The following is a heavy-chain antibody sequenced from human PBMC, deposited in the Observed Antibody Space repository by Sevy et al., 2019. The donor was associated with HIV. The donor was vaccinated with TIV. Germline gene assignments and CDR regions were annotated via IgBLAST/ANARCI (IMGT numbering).Heavy chain of an antibody. CDR3: AEGSYSSGWRDEDIWFDP. Sequence: GGSLRLSCAASGFTFSSYAMSWVRQAPGKGLEWVSAISGSGGSTNCAHSVKGRFTTSGDNSKNTLYLQMKSLAAEDTADYYWAEGSYSSGWRDEDIWFDPWGQGTLVTVSS. J-gene: IGHJ5*02. CDR2: ISGSGGST. V-gene: IGHV3-23*01. D-gene: IGHD6-19*01. CDR1: GFTFSSYA.